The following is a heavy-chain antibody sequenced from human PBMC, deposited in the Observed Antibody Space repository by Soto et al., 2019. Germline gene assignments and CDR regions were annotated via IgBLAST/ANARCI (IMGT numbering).Heavy chain of an antibody. J-gene: IGHJ6*02. D-gene: IGHD1-1*01. CDR2: ISGSGGST. CDR1: GFTFSSYA. CDR3: ARGLELERDYYYYGMDV. Sequence: GGSLRLSCAASGFTFSSYAMSWVRQAPGKGLEWVSAISGSGGSTYYADSVKGRFTISRDNAKNSLYLQMNSLRAGDTAVYYCARGLELERDYYYYGMDVWGQGTTVTVSS. V-gene: IGHV3-23*01.